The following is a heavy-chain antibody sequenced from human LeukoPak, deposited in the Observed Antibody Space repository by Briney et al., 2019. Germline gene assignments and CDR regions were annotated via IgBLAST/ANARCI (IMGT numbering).Heavy chain of an antibody. V-gene: IGHV3-30*18. CDR1: GFTFSSYG. Sequence: GGSLRLPCAASGFTFSSYGMHWVRQAAGKRLEWVAVISYDGSNKYYADSVKGRFTISRDNSKNTLYLQMNSLRAEDTAVYYCAKWAYYGSGSYYDYWGQGTLVTVSS. CDR3: AKWAYYGSGSYYDY. J-gene: IGHJ4*02. CDR2: ISYDGSNK. D-gene: IGHD3-10*01.